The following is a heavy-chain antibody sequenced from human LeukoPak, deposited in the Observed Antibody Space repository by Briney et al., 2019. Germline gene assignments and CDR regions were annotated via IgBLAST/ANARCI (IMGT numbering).Heavy chain of an antibody. D-gene: IGHD5-12*01. J-gene: IGHJ4*02. CDR1: GYTFTSHG. Sequence: EASVKVSCKASGYTFTSHGISWVRQAPGQGLEWVGWISAYNGNTNYAQKLQGRVTMTTDTSTSTAYMELRSLRSDDTAVYYCARARMVATFFFDYWGQGTLVTVSS. V-gene: IGHV1-18*01. CDR3: ARARMVATFFFDY. CDR2: ISAYNGNT.